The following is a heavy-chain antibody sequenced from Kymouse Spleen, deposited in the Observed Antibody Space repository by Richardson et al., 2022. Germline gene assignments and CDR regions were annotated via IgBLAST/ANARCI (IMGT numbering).Heavy chain of an antibody. CDR2: ISSSSSYI. Sequence: EVQLVESGGGLVKPGGSLRLSCAASGFTFSSYSMNWVRQAPGKGLEWVSSISSSSSYIYYADSVKGRFTISRDNAKNSLYLQMNSLRAEDTAVYYCARKYSSS*YFDYWGQGTLVTVSS. CDR3: ARKYSSS*YFDY. D-gene: IGHD6-13*01. CDR1: GFTFSSYS. V-gene: IGHV3-21*03. J-gene: IGHJ4*02.